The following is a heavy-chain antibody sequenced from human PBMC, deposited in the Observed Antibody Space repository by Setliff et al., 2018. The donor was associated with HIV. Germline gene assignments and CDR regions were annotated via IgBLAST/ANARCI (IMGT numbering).Heavy chain of an antibody. Sequence: PGGSLRLSCAASGFNFDGFAMRWVRQAPGKGLEWVSGISWDGAYIGYADSVKDRSTASRDNAESSMYLQMNNLRAEDTAVYYCAIIRVNGYPYWGQGTPVTVSS. CDR3: AIIRVNGYPY. V-gene: IGHV3-9*01. D-gene: IGHD3-22*01. CDR1: GFNFDGFA. CDR2: ISWDGAYI. J-gene: IGHJ4*02.